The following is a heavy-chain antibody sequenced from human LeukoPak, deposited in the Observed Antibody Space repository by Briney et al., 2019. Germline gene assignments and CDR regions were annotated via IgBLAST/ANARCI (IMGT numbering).Heavy chain of an antibody. V-gene: IGHV1-46*01. J-gene: IGHJ3*02. CDR1: GYTFTSYY. CDR3: ARDSSGSSTGSDAFDI. Sequence: ASVKVSCKASGYTFTSYYMHWVRQAPGQGLEWMGIINPSGGSTSYAQKFQGRVTMTRDTSTSTVYMELSSLRSEDTAVYYCARDSSGSSTGSDAFDIWGQGTMVTVSS. CDR2: INPSGGST. D-gene: IGHD1-26*01.